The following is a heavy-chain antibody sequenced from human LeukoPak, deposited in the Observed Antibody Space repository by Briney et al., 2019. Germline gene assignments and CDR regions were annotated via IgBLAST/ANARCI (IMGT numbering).Heavy chain of an antibody. V-gene: IGHV3-21*01. D-gene: IGHD2-21*02. CDR2: ISSSSSYI. CDR3: ATSRAYCGGDCYSDWYFDL. Sequence: GGSLRLSCAASGFTLSSYSMKWLRHAPGKGLVWVSSISSSSSYIYHADSVKGRFIISRDNGKNSLYLQMNSVRAEDTAVYYCATSRAYCGGDCYSDWYFDLWRRGTLVTVSS. CDR1: GFTLSSYS. J-gene: IGHJ2*01.